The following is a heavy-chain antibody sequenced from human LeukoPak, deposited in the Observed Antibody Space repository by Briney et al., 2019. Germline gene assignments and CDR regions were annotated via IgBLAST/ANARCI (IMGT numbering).Heavy chain of an antibody. J-gene: IGHJ4*02. D-gene: IGHD3-9*01. V-gene: IGHV3-30-3*01. CDR1: GFTFSSYA. Sequence: GGSLRLSCAASGFTFSSYAMHWVRQAPGKGLEWVAVISYDGSNKYYADSVKGRFTISRDNSKNTLYLQMNSLRAEDTAVYYCAAAVRYFWVFDYWGQGTLVTVSS. CDR3: AAAVRYFWVFDY. CDR2: ISYDGSNK.